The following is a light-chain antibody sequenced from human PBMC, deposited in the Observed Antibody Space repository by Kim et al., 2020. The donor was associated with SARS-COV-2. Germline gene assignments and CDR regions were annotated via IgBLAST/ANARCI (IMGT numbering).Light chain of an antibody. J-gene: IGKJ4*01. Sequence: SVGDRVTFPCRASQGISSFLAWYQQKPGKAPKLLIYGASTLQSGVPSRFSGSGSGTEFTLTISSLQPEDFATYYCQQLNSYPRLTFGGGTKVDIK. CDR3: QQLNSYPRLT. V-gene: IGKV1-9*01. CDR1: QGISSF. CDR2: GAS.